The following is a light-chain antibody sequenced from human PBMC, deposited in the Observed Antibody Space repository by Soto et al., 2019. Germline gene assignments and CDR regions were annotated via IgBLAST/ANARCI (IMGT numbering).Light chain of an antibody. J-gene: IGKJ5*01. V-gene: IGKV3-11*01. CDR1: LSVSVY. CDR3: QQRFNWQVT. CDR2: DAS. Sequence: FVLTRSPAPLSLSPVERATLSCRTSLSVSVYLDWYQQKPGQAPRLLIYDASNRATGIPARFSGSGSGTDFTLTISSLEPEDFAVYYCQQRFNWQVTFGQGTRLEIK.